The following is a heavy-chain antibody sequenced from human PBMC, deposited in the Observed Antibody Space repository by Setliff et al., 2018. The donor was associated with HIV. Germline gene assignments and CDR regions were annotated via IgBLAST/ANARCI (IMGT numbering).Heavy chain of an antibody. CDR1: GVSLSNTDFY. J-gene: IGHJ6*02. D-gene: IGHD3-10*01. CDR2: IDYSGTT. CDR3: AREGPYYYGMGV. Sequence: KASETLSLTCAVSGVSLSNTDFYWTWVRQAPGVGLEWIGFIDYSGTTHYNPSLKSRVTISNDMSNNHFSLHLTSVTAADTAIYFCAREGPYYYGMGVWGQGTTVTVSS. V-gene: IGHV4-30-4*08.